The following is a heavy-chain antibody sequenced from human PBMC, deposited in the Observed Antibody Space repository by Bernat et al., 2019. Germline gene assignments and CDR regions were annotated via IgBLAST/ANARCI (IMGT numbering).Heavy chain of an antibody. Sequence: QVQLVESGGGVVQPGRSLRLSCAASGFTFSSYGMHWVRQAPGKGLEWVAVISYDGSNKYYADSVKGRFTISRDNSKNTLYLQMNSLRAEDTAVDYCTEKEWGDRYGRIPRAHSWFDIWGQGTMVTVSS. CDR3: TEKEWGDRYGRIPRAHSWFDI. D-gene: IGHD5-18*01. J-gene: IGHJ5*01. CDR2: ISYDGSNK. CDR1: GFTFSSYG. V-gene: IGHV3-30*18.